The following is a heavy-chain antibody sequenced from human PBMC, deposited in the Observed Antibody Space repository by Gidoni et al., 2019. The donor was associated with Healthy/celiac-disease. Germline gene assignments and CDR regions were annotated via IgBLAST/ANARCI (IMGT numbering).Heavy chain of an antibody. CDR3: ARDRPYDSSGYYYYGMDV. V-gene: IGHV4-59*01. CDR2: IYYRGST. Sequence: QVQLQVSCPGLVMPSETLSLTCTVSGASISSYYWSWIRQPPGKGLDWIGYIYYRGSTNHNPSLKSRVTISVDTSKNQFSVKLGSVTAADTAVYYCARDRPYDSSGYYYYGMDVWGQGTTVTVSS. CDR1: GASISSYY. J-gene: IGHJ6*02. D-gene: IGHD3-22*01.